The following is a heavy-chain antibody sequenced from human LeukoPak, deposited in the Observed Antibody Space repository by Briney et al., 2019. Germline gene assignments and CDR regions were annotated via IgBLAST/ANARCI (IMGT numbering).Heavy chain of an antibody. J-gene: IGHJ4*02. D-gene: IGHD3-22*01. V-gene: IGHV1-2*02. CDR3: ARDYYDSSGYWKPFDY. Sequence: ASVKVSCKASGYTFTGYYIHWVRQAPGQGLEWMGWINPNSGGTNYAQKFQGRVTMTRDTSISTAYMELSRLRSDDTAVYYCARDYYDSSGYWKPFDYWGQGTLVTVSS. CDR1: GYTFTGYY. CDR2: INPNSGGT.